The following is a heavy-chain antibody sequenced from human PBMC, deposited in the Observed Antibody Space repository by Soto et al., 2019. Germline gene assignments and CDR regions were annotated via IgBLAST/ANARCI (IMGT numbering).Heavy chain of an antibody. CDR3: ASRGSGSYYDY. CDR2: ISGSGDST. D-gene: IGHD1-26*01. CDR1: GFTFSSYA. J-gene: IGHJ4*02. Sequence: EVQLLESGGGLVQPGGSLRLSCAASGFTFSSYAMRWVRQAPVKGLEWVSAISGSGDSTYYADSVKGRFTISRDNSKNTLYLQMNSLRAEETAVYYCASRGSGSYYDYWGQGTLVTVSS. V-gene: IGHV3-23*01.